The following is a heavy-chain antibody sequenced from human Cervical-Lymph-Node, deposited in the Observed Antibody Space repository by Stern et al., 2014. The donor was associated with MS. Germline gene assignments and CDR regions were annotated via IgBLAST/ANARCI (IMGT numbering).Heavy chain of an antibody. J-gene: IGHJ4*02. D-gene: IGHD3-10*01. CDR1: GYSFTSYW. Sequence: EVQLVQSGAGVKKPGESLKISCKGSGYSFTSYWIGWMRQMPGKGLEGMWIIHPGDSETKYSPSFEGQVTISADKSSTTAYLQWSILKASDTAMYFCARHRSYGDYGYWGQGTLVIVSS. V-gene: IGHV5-51*01. CDR3: ARHRSYGDYGY. CDR2: IHPGDSET.